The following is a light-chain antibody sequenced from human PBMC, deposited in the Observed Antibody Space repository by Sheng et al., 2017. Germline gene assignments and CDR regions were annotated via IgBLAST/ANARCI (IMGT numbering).Light chain of an antibody. V-gene: IGLV2-23*02. CDR1: SSDIGNYNL. J-gene: IGLJ1*01. CDR2: EVN. Sequence: QSALAQPASVSGSPGQSIAISCTGTSSDIGNYNLVSWYQQHPGKAPKLMIYEVNKRPSGVSNRFSGSKSDNTASLTISGLQAEDEADYYCCSFAGPTYVFGTGTKVTVL. CDR3: CSFAGPTYV.